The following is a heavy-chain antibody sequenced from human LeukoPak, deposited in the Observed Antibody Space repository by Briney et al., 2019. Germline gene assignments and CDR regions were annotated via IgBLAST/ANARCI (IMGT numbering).Heavy chain of an antibody. J-gene: IGHJ3*02. CDR3: ARETMTTVTLGDAFDI. V-gene: IGHV3-23*01. CDR1: GFTFSSYA. CDR2: ISGSGGST. D-gene: IGHD4-11*01. Sequence: GGSLRLSCAASGFTFSSYALSWVRQAPGKGLEWVSAISGSGGSTYYADSVKGRCTISRDNAKNSLYLQMNSLRAEDTAVYYCARETMTTVTLGDAFDIWGQGTMVTVSS.